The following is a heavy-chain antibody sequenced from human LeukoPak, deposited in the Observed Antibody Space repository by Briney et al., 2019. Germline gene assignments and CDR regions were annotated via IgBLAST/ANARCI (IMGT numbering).Heavy chain of an antibody. CDR2: ISWNSGSI. V-gene: IGHV3-9*01. CDR3: AKGAYSSGWSPFDY. J-gene: IGHJ4*02. CDR1: GFTFDDYA. Sequence: PGGSLRLSCAASGFTFDDYAMHWVRHAPGKGLEWVSGISWNSGSIGYADSVKGRFTISRDNAKNSLYLQMNSLRAEDTALYYCAKGAYSSGWSPFDYWGQGTLVTVSS. D-gene: IGHD6-19*01.